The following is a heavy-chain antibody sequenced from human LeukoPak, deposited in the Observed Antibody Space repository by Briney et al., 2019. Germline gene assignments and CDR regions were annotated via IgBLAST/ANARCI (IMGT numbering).Heavy chain of an antibody. CDR1: GGSISSSSYY. J-gene: IGHJ5*02. D-gene: IGHD3-9*01. Sequence: SETLSLTCTVSGGSISSSSYYWGWIRQPPGKGLEWIGSIYYSGSTYYNPSLKSRVTISVDTSKNQFSLKRSSVTAADTAVYYCARGPATEPLRYFDWLLKRTNWFDPWGQGTLVTVSS. V-gene: IGHV4-39*07. CDR2: IYYSGST. CDR3: ARGPATEPLRYFDWLLKRTNWFDP.